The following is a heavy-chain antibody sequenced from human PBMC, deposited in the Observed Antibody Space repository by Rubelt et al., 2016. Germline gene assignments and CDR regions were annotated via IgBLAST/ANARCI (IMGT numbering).Heavy chain of an antibody. CDR1: GYTFTSYA. D-gene: IGHD3-10*01. CDR3: ARGGLSELLWFGESRIDY. V-gene: IGHV1-3*01. CDR2: NNAGNGNT. J-gene: IGHJ4*02. Sequence: QVQLVQSGAEVKKPGASVKVSCKASGYTFTSYAMHWVRQAPGQRLEWMGWNNAGNGNTKYSQKFQGRVTITRDTSASTAYMGLSSLRSEDTAVYYCARGGLSELLWFGESRIDYWGQGTLVTVSS.